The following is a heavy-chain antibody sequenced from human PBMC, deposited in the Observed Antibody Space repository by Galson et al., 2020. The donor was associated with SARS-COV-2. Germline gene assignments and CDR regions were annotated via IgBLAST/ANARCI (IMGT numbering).Heavy chain of an antibody. D-gene: IGHD2-21*02. J-gene: IGHJ6*03. CDR3: AMCDSPDYFYYFYMAV. CDR1: GGTVNKYG. CDR2: ITPIYRTA. Sequence: SVKVSCKAAGGTVNKYGISWVRQAPGQGLEWLGGITPIYRTAIYAQRFQDRVTITADESTNTVYMELSSLRSEDTAVYYCAMCDSPDYFYYFYMAVWGKGTTVTVSS. V-gene: IGHV1-69*13.